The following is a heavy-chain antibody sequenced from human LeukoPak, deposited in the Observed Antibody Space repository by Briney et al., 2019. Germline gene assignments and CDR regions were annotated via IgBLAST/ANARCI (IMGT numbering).Heavy chain of an antibody. V-gene: IGHV4-59*08. J-gene: IGHJ2*01. CDR3: ATSSGRGHWYFDL. D-gene: IGHD6-19*01. CDR1: GGSISSYY. Sequence: SETLSLTCTVSGGSISSYYWSWIRQLPGKGLEWIGYIYYSGSTNYNPSLKSRVTISVDTSKNQFSLKLSSVTAADTAVYYCATSSGRGHWYFDLWGRGTLVTVSS. CDR2: IYYSGST.